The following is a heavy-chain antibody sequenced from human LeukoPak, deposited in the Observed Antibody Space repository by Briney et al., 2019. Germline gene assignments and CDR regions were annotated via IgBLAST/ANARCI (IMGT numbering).Heavy chain of an antibody. J-gene: IGHJ4*02. CDR3: ARSRGPMVYAIGGGDY. CDR1: GGTFSSYA. V-gene: IGHV1-69*13. CDR2: IIPIFGTA. D-gene: IGHD2-8*01. Sequence: SVKVSRKASGGTFSSYAISWVRQAPGQGLEWMGGIIPIFGTANYAQKFQGRVTITADESTSTAYMELSSLRSEDTAVYYCARSRGPMVYAIGGGDYWGQGTLVTVSS.